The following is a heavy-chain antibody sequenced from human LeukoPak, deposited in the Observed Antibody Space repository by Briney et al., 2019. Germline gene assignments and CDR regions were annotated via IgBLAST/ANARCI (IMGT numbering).Heavy chain of an antibody. D-gene: IGHD2-2*01. Sequence: ASVKVSCKASGYTFTSYDINWVRQAPGQGLEWMGWMNPNSGNTGYAQKFQGRVTMTRNTSISTAYMELSSLRSEDTAVYYCARGHISPTSPDLLPKWGQGTLVTVSS. CDR3: ARGHISPTSPDLLPK. CDR2: MNPNSGNT. J-gene: IGHJ4*02. V-gene: IGHV1-8*01. CDR1: GYTFTSYD.